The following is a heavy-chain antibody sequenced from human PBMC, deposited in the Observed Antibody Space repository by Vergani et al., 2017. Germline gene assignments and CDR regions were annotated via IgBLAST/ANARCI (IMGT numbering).Heavy chain of an antibody. V-gene: IGHV3-7*01. Sequence: EVQLVESGGGLVQPGGSLRLSCAASGFTFSSYWMSWVRQAPGKGLEWVANIKQDGSEKYYVDSVKGRFTISRDNAKNSLYLQMNSLRAEDTAVYYCARDAKVTTDAFDIWGQGTMVTVSS. D-gene: IGHD4-17*01. CDR1: GFTFSSYW. CDR3: ARDAKVTTDAFDI. CDR2: IKQDGSEK. J-gene: IGHJ3*02.